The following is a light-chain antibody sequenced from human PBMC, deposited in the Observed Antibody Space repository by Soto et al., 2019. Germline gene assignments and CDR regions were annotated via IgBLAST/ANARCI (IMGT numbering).Light chain of an antibody. Sequence: EIVLTQSPATLSLSPGERATLSCRASPSVTNYLAWYQQKPGQPPRLLIYGAFNRAAGIPDRFSGSGSGTDFTLTISRLEPEDFAVYYCQQYIRSPWTFGQGTKVDIK. CDR1: PSVTNY. V-gene: IGKV3-20*01. CDR2: GAF. CDR3: QQYIRSPWT. J-gene: IGKJ1*01.